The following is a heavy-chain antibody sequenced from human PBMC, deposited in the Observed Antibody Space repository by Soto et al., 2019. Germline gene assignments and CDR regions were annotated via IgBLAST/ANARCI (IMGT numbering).Heavy chain of an antibody. J-gene: IGHJ6*02. Sequence: EVQLLESGGGLVQPGGSLRLSCAASGFTFSSYAMSWVRQAPGKGLEWVSAISGSGGSTYYADSVKGRFTISRDNSKNKLYLQMNSLRAEDTAVYYCAKEGWELPYYYYGMDVWGQGTTVTVSS. V-gene: IGHV3-23*01. CDR2: ISGSGGST. D-gene: IGHD1-26*01. CDR1: GFTFSSYA. CDR3: AKEGWELPYYYYGMDV.